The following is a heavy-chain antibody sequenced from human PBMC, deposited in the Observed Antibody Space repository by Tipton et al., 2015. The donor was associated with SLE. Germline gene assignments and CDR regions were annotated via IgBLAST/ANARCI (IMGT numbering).Heavy chain of an antibody. J-gene: IGHJ4*02. CDR2: MNPDRGNT. V-gene: IGHV1-8*01. CDR3: ARAKWEPDY. Sequence: QLVQSGAEVKKPGASVTVSCKTSGYTFTDYDINWVRQATGQGFEWMGWMNPDRGNTGYAQKFQGRVTMTWDTSKSTAYMHLSSLRYEDTAVYYFARAKWEPDYWGQGTLVTVSS. CDR1: GYTFTDYD. D-gene: IGHD1-26*01.